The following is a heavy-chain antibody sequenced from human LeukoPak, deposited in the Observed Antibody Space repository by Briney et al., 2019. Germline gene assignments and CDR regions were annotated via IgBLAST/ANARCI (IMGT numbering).Heavy chain of an antibody. D-gene: IGHD6-13*01. CDR2: IYYSGST. CDR1: GDSISSSSYY. J-gene: IGHJ4*02. V-gene: IGHV4-39*01. Sequence: SETLSLTCTVSGDSISSSSYYWGWIRQPPGKGLEWIGSIYYSGSTYYNPSLKSRVSISIDTSKNQFSLNLSSVTAADTAVYYCARRAVGTFAYWGQGTLVTVSS. CDR3: ARRAVGTFAY.